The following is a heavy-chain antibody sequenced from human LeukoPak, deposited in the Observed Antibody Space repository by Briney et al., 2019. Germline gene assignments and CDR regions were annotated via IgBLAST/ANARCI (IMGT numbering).Heavy chain of an antibody. V-gene: IGHV3-21*01. D-gene: IGHD3-9*01. Sequence: GGSLRLSCAASGFTFSSYSMNWVRQAPGKGLEWVSSISSSSSYIYYADSVKGRFTISRDKAKNSLYLQMNSLRAEDTAVYYCATSPVGLRYFDWPMGYDYWGQGTLVTVSS. CDR2: ISSSSSYI. CDR1: GFTFSSYS. J-gene: IGHJ4*02. CDR3: ATSPVGLRYFDWPMGYDY.